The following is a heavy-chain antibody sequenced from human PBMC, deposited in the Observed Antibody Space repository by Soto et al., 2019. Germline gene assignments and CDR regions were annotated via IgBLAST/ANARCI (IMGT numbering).Heavy chain of an antibody. V-gene: IGHV1-2*04. J-gene: IGHJ6*02. D-gene: IGHD5-18*01. CDR2: INPNSGGT. CDR1: GYTFAGYY. CDR3: ARAMNRDTAMPQGTYYYYYYGMDV. Sequence: QVQLVQSGAEVKKPGASVKVSCKASGYTFAGYYMHWVRQAPGQGLEWMGWINPNSGGTNYAQKFQGWVTMTRDTSISTAYMERSRLRSDDTAVYYCARAMNRDTAMPQGTYYYYYYGMDVWGQGTTVTVSS.